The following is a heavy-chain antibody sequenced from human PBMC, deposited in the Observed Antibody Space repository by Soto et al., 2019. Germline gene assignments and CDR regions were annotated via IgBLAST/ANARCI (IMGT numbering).Heavy chain of an antibody. CDR1: GGSFSGYY. D-gene: IGHD6-13*01. V-gene: IGHV4-34*01. J-gene: IGHJ6*02. Sequence: SETLSLTCAVYGGSFSGYYWSWIRQPPGKGLEWIGEINHSGSTNYNPSLKSRVTISVDTSKNQFSLKLSSVTAADTAVYYCARGYSSSWYRYYYGMDVWGQGTTVTVSS. CDR2: INHSGST. CDR3: ARGYSSSWYRYYYGMDV.